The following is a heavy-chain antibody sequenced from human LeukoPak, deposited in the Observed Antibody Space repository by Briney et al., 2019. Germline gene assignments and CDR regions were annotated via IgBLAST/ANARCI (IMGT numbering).Heavy chain of an antibody. D-gene: IGHD3-22*01. Sequence: GGSLRLSCAASGFTFSSYAMHWVRQAPGKGLEWVAVISYDGSNKYYADSVKGRFTISRDNSKNTLYLQMNSLRAEDTAVYYCARGPNVYYYDSSGYYYLDYWGQGTLVTVSS. CDR1: GFTFSSYA. CDR2: ISYDGSNK. J-gene: IGHJ4*02. V-gene: IGHV3-30*04. CDR3: ARGPNVYYYDSSGYYYLDY.